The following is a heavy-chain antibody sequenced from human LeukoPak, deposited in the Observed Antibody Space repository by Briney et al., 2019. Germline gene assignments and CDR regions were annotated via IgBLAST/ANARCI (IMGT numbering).Heavy chain of an antibody. V-gene: IGHV4-39*01. D-gene: IGHD1-26*01. CDR2: IYYLGTT. J-gene: IGHJ4*02. CDR3: ARRWSGTYPFDF. CDR1: GDSISSASYY. Sequence: SETLSLICSVSGDSISSASYYWGWIRQSPGKGLDWIGNIYYLGTTYYNPSLTSRVTISLDTSKNQFSLRLTSVTAADTAVYYCARRWSGTYPFDFWGQGTPVTVSS.